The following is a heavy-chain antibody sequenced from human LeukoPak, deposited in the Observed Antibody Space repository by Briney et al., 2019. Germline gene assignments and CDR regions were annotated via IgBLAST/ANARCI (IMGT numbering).Heavy chain of an antibody. V-gene: IGHV1-2*02. J-gene: IGHJ4*02. D-gene: IGHD3-10*01. Sequence: ASVKVSCKPSGYIFTGYYMHWVRQAPGQGLEWMGWMNPNSGGTNSAPKLQGRVTMTRDTSISTAYMELSRLRSDDTAVYYCARGQVLLWFGELFTDYWGQGTLVTVSS. CDR2: MNPNSGGT. CDR3: ARGQVLLWFGELFTDY. CDR1: GYIFTGYY.